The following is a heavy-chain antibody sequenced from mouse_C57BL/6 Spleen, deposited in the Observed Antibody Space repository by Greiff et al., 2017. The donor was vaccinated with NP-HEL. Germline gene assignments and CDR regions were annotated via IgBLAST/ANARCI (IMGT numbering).Heavy chain of an antibody. J-gene: IGHJ4*01. Sequence: QVQLQQPGAELVKPGASVKLSCKASGYTFTSYWMQWVKQRPGQGLEWIGEIDPSDSYTNYTQKFKGKATLTVDTSSSTAYMQLRSLASEDSAVYYCARKAGDYAMDYWGQGTSVTVSS. CDR3: ARKAGDYAMDY. CDR1: GYTFTSYW. CDR2: IDPSDSYT. V-gene: IGHV1-50*01.